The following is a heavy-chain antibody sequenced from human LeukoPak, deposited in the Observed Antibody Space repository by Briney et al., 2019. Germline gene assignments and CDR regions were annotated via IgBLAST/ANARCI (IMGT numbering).Heavy chain of an antibody. V-gene: IGHV4-39*01. Sequence: SETLSLTCTVSGGSSSSSSYYWGWMRQPPGEGLEWIGNVYYSGRTYYNPSLKSRVTISVDTSKNQFSLKLSSVTAADTALYYCARLRGYYFDYWGQGILVTVSS. CDR2: VYYSGRT. J-gene: IGHJ4*02. CDR3: ARLRGYYFDY. CDR1: GGSSSSSSYY.